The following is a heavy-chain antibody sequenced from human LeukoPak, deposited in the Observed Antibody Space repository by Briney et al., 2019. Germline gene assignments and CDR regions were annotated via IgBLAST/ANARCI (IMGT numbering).Heavy chain of an antibody. CDR2: INHSGST. CDR3: ARDRRSSWSYYYYYGMDV. CDR1: GGSFSGYY. J-gene: IGHJ6*02. Sequence: SETLSLTCAVYGGSFSGYYWSWIRQPPGKGLEWIGEINHSGSTNYNPSLKSRVTISVDTSKNQFSLKLSSVTAADTAVYYCARDRRSSWSYYYYYGMDVWGQGTTVTVSS. V-gene: IGHV4-34*01. D-gene: IGHD6-13*01.